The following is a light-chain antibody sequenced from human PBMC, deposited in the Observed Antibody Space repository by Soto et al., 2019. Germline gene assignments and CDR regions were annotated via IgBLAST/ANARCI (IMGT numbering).Light chain of an antibody. CDR2: DSS. V-gene: IGKV3-11*01. CDR1: QSVGTY. Sequence: EIVLTQSPATLSLSPGERATLSCRASQSVGTYFAWYQQKPGQAPRLLIYDSSNMATGIPARFSGSESGTDFTRTISSLEPEDFAVYYCQQRSDWPSTFGGGTKVEIK. J-gene: IGKJ4*01. CDR3: QQRSDWPST.